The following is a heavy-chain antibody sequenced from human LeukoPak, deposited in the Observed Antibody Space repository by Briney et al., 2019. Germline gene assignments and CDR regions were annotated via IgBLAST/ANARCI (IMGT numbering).Heavy chain of an antibody. J-gene: IGHJ6*02. D-gene: IGHD3-16*01. Sequence: AETLSLTCAVSGGSFNGYYWTWIRQSPGRGLEWIGEINDQGGTSYNPSHKRRVTMSVDKSKNQFSLRLTAVSAADTAVFFCARGSRLRGVYGMDVWGQGTTVTVSS. V-gene: IGHV4-34*01. CDR2: INDQGGT. CDR3: ARGSRLRGVYGMDV. CDR1: GGSFNGYY.